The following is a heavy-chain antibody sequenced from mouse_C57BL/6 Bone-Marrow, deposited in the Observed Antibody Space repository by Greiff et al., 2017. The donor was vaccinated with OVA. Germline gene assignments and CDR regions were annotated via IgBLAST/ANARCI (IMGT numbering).Heavy chain of an antibody. V-gene: IGHV14-4*01. CDR2: IDPENGDT. CDR3: TLFTTVVDHWYFDV. Sequence: EVQLQESGAELVRPGASVKLSCTASGFNIKDDYMHWVKQRPEQGLEWIGWIDPENGDTEYASKFQGKATITADTSSNTAYLQLSGLTSEDTAVYDCTLFTTVVDHWYFDVWGTGTTVTVSS. J-gene: IGHJ1*03. D-gene: IGHD1-1*01. CDR1: GFNIKDDY.